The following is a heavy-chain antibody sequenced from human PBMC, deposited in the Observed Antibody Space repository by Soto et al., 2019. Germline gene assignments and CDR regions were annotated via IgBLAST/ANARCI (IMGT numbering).Heavy chain of an antibody. CDR2: IDWDDDK. J-gene: IGHJ6*03. Sequence: SGPTLVNPTQTLTLTCTFSGFSLSTSGMCVSWIRQPPGKALEWLARIDWDDDKYYSTSLKTRLTNSKDTSKNQVVLTMTNMYPLDTATYYCARMVDYEGYMDVWGKGTTVTVSS. CDR3: ARMVDYEGYMDV. V-gene: IGHV2-70*11. CDR1: GFSLSTSGMC. D-gene: IGHD4-17*01.